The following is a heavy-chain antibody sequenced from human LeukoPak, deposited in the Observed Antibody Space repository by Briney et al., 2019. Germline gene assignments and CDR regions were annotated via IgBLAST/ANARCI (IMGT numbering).Heavy chain of an antibody. D-gene: IGHD1-26*01. CDR2: IYTSGST. V-gene: IGHV4-4*07. Sequence: SETLSLTCTVSGGSISSYYWSWIRQPAGKGLEWIGRIYTSGSTNYNPSLKSRVTMSVDASKNQFSLKLSSVTAADTAVYYCARVRGSSGSYEYYHYMDVWGKGTTVTISS. CDR3: ARVRGSSGSYEYYHYMDV. J-gene: IGHJ6*03. CDR1: GGSISSYY.